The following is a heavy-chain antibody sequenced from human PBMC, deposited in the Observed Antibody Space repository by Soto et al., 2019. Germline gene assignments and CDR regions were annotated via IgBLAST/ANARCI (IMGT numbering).Heavy chain of an antibody. CDR1: GFTFSSYS. D-gene: IGHD6-13*01. J-gene: IGHJ5*02. CDR3: ARAPYSIPNWFDP. V-gene: IGHV3-21*01. CDR2: ISSSSSYI. Sequence: SLRLSCAASGFTFSSYSMNWVRQAPGKGREWVSSISSSSSYIYYADSVKGRFTISRDNAKNSLYLQMNSLRAEDTAVYYCARAPYSIPNWFDPWGQGTLVTVSS.